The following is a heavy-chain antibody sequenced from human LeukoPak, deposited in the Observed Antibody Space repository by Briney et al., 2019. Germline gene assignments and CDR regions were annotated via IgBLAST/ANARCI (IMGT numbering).Heavy chain of an antibody. CDR1: GYTFTGYY. J-gene: IGHJ4*02. CDR3: ARDHGVYGDYKNFDY. CDR2: INPNSGGT. Sequence: ASVKVSCKASGYTFTGYYMHWVRQAPGQGLEWMGWINPNSGGTNYAQKFQGRVTMTRDTSISTAYMELSRLRSDDTAVYYCARDHGVYGDYKNFDYWGQGTLVTVSS. V-gene: IGHV1-2*02. D-gene: IGHD4-17*01.